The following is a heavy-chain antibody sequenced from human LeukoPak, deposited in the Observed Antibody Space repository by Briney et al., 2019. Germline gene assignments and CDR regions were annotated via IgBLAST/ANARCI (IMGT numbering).Heavy chain of an antibody. D-gene: IGHD3-10*01. CDR2: ISAYNGNT. Sequence: GASVKVSCKASGYTFTSYGISWVRQAPGQGLEWMGWISAYNGNTNYAQKLQGRVTMTTDTSTSTAYMELRSLRSDDTAVYYCARHTMVRGVPTYYFDYWGQGTLVTVSS. V-gene: IGHV1-18*01. CDR1: GYTFTSYG. J-gene: IGHJ4*02. CDR3: ARHTMVRGVPTYYFDY.